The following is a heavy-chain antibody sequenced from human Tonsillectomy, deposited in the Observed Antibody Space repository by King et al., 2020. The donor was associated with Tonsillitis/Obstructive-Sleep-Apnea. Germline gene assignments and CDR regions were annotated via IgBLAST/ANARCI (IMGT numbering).Heavy chain of an antibody. D-gene: IGHD3-9*01. CDR2: INTNTGNP. CDR1: GYTFTSYA. CDR3: ARVYYDILTGYLVPFDY. J-gene: IGHJ4*02. Sequence: QLVQSGSELKKPGASVKVSCKASGYTFTSYAMNWVRQAPGLGLEWMGWINTNTGNPTYAQGFTGRFVFSLDTSVSTAYLQISSLKAEDTAVYYCARVYYDILTGYLVPFDYWGQGTLVTVSS. V-gene: IGHV7-4-1*02.